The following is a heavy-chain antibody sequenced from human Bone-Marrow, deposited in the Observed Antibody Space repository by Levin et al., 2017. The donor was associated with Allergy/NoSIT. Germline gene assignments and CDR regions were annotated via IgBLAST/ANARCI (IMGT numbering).Heavy chain of an antibody. CDR1: GDSVSSNSAA. J-gene: IGHJ4*02. CDR2: TYYRSKWYN. Sequence: LRLSCAISGDSVSSNSAAWNWIRQSPSRGLEWLGRTYYRSKWYNDYAVSVKSRININPDTSKNQFSLQLNSVTPEDTAVYYCARDRGGYCSGGACYQHFDYWGQGTLVTVSS. V-gene: IGHV6-1*01. D-gene: IGHD2-15*01. CDR3: ARDRGGYCSGGACYQHFDY.